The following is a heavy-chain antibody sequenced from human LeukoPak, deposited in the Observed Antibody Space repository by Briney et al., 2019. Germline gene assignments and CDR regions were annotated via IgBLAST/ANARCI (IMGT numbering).Heavy chain of an antibody. D-gene: IGHD2-2*02. CDR1: GFTVRGNY. CDR3: ARDLYNMAKDYYYGMDV. J-gene: IGHJ6*02. Sequence: PGGSLRLSCAASGFTVRGNYLTWVRQAPGKGLEWVSVINAGGNTYYADSVKGRFTISRDNSKNTLYLQMNSLRAEDTAVYYCARDLYNMAKDYYYGMDVWGQGTTVTVSS. V-gene: IGHV3-53*01. CDR2: INAGGNT.